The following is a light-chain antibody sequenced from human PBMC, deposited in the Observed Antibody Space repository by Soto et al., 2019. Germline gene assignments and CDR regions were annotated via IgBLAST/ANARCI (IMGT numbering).Light chain of an antibody. V-gene: IGKV1-16*02. CDR3: QQYNSYPVS. Sequence: DIQMTQSPSSLSASVGDRVTITCRASQDISNHLAWFQQKPGKAPKSLISAASSLQSGVPSKFSRSGSGTDFTLTISSLQPEDFATYYCQQYNSYPVSFGGGTKVEIK. CDR2: AAS. CDR1: QDISNH. J-gene: IGKJ4*01.